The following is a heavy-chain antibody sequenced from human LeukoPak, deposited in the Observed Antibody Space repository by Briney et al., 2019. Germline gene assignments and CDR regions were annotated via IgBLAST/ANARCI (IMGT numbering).Heavy chain of an antibody. D-gene: IGHD3-10*01. J-gene: IGHJ4*02. CDR2: INPNSGGT. V-gene: IGHV1-2*02. CDR3: ARGAGGFGEFDFDY. CDR1: GYTFTGYY. Sequence: ASVKVSCKASGYTFTGYYMHWVRQAPGQGLEWMGWINPNSGGTNYAQKFQGRVTMTRDTSISTAYMELSRLRSDDTGVYYCARGAGGFGEFDFDYWGQGTLVTVSS.